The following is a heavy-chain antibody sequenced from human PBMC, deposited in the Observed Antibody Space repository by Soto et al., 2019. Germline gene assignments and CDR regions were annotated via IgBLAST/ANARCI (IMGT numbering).Heavy chain of an antibody. CDR3: ARVTVGATMLDY. CDR2: IYYSGST. D-gene: IGHD1-26*01. CDR1: GGSVSSGSYY. Sequence: SLPCTVSGGSVSSGSYYWSWIRQPPGKGLEWIGYIYYSGSTNYNPSLKSRVTISVDTSKNQFSLKLSSVTAADTAVYYCARVTVGATMLDYWGQGTLVTVPS. V-gene: IGHV4-61*01. J-gene: IGHJ4*02.